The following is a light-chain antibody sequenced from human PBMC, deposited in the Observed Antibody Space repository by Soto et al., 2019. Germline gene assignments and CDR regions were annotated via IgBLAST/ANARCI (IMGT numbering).Light chain of an antibody. J-gene: IGKJ1*01. CDR3: QQYGTSRT. CDR1: QSVSGSY. CDR2: GAS. Sequence: ELVLTQSPGTLSLSPGERATLSCRASQSVSGSYLAWYQQKPGQAPRLLIYGASSRATGIPDRFSGSGSGTDFTLTINRLEPVDFAVYYCQQYGTSRTFGQGTKVDIK. V-gene: IGKV3-20*01.